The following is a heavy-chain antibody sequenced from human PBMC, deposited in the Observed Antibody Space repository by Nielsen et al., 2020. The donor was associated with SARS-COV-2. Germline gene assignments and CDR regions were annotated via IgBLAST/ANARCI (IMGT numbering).Heavy chain of an antibody. CDR3: ARVFDYSKGREVDY. J-gene: IGHJ4*02. CDR2: ISAYNGNT. D-gene: IGHD4-11*01. V-gene: IGHV1-18*01. CDR1: SYTFTSYG. Sequence: SVNVPCKASSYTFTSYGISWVRQAPGQGLEWMGWISAYNGNTNYAQKLQGRVTMTTDTATSTAYMELRSLRADDTAVYYCARVFDYSKGREVDYWGQGTLVTVSS.